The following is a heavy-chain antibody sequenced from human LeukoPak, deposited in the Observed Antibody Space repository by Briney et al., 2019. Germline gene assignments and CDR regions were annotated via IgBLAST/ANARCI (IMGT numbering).Heavy chain of an antibody. V-gene: IGHV4-39*01. CDR3: ARHPSMKRVPAVKFDH. CDR2: IYYSGST. CDR1: GGSISSSSYY. J-gene: IGHJ5*02. D-gene: IGHD2-2*01. Sequence: PSETLSLTCTVSGGSISSSSYYWGWIRQPPGKGLEWIGSIYYSGSTYYNPSLKSRVTISVDTSKNQFSLKLSSVTAADTAVYYCARHPSMKRVPAVKFDHWGQGTLVTVSS.